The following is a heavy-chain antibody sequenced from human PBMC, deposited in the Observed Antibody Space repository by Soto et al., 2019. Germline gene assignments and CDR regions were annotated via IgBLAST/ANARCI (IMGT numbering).Heavy chain of an antibody. V-gene: IGHV3-23*01. Sequence: GGSLRLSCAASGFTFSSYAMSWVRQALGKGLEWVSAISGSGGSTYYADSVKGRFTISRDNSKNTLYLQMNSLRAEDTAVYYCAKASFIAWELLMGYWGQGTLVTVAS. CDR2: ISGSGGST. D-gene: IGHD1-26*01. J-gene: IGHJ4*02. CDR1: GFTFSSYA. CDR3: AKASFIAWELLMGY.